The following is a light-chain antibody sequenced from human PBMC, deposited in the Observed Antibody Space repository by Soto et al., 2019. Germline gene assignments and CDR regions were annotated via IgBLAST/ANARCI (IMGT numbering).Light chain of an antibody. Sequence: QSALTQPPSASGSPGQSVTIPCTGTSSDVGGYNYVSWYQQHPGKAPKLMIYEVSKRPSGVPDRFSGSKSGNTASLTVSGLQAEDEADYYCSSYAGRNNYVVFGGGTQLTVL. J-gene: IGLJ2*01. CDR3: SSYAGRNNYVV. CDR1: SSDVGGYNY. CDR2: EVS. V-gene: IGLV2-8*01.